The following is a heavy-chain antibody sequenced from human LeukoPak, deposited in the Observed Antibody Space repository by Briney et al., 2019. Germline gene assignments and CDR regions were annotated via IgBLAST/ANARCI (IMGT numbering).Heavy chain of an antibody. D-gene: IGHD6-13*01. V-gene: IGHV4-34*01. CDR3: ARAAGYSSSWYAFDI. CDR1: GGSFSGYY. CDR2: INHSGST. Sequence: PSETLSLTCAVYGGSFSGYYWSWIRQPPGKGLEWIGEINHSGSTNYNPSLKSRVTISVDTSKNQFSLKLSSVTAADTAVYYCARAAGYSSSWYAFDIWGQGTMVTVSS. J-gene: IGHJ3*02.